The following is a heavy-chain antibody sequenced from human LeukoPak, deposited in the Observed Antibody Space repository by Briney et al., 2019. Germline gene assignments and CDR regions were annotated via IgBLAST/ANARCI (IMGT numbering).Heavy chain of an antibody. J-gene: IGHJ4*02. V-gene: IGHV3-74*01. Sequence: GGSLRLSCASSGFTFSFYWMHWVRQAPGKGLVWVSRINNDGRSTSYAGSVKGRFTISKDNAKNTLYLQMNSLRAEDTAVYYCARDNEYCTGGTCRLDYWGQGALVTVSS. CDR2: INNDGRST. CDR3: ARDNEYCTGGTCRLDY. CDR1: GFTFSFYW. D-gene: IGHD2-15*01.